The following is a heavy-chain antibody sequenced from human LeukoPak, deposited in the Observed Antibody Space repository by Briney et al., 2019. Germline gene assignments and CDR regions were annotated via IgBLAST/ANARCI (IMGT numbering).Heavy chain of an antibody. Sequence: SETLSLTCTVSGGSISSGGYYWSWIRQHPGKGLEWIGYIYYSGSTYYNPSLKSRVTISVDTSKNQFSLKLSSVTAADTAVYYCARHRTTGGWFDPWGQGTLVTVSS. CDR2: IYYSGST. V-gene: IGHV4-31*03. J-gene: IGHJ5*02. CDR3: ARHRTTGGWFDP. CDR1: GGSISSGGYY. D-gene: IGHD1-1*01.